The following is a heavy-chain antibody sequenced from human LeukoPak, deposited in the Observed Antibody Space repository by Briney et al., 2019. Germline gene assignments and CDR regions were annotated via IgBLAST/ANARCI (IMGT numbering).Heavy chain of an antibody. Sequence: SETLSLTCTVSGGSISSGGYYWSWIRQPPGKGLEWIGEINHSGSTNYNPSLKSRVTISVDTSKNQFSLKLSSVTAADTAVYYCARGGSWYYWFDPWGQGTLVTVSS. CDR1: GGSISSGGYY. J-gene: IGHJ5*02. CDR2: INHSGST. CDR3: ARGGSWYYWFDP. D-gene: IGHD6-13*01. V-gene: IGHV4-39*07.